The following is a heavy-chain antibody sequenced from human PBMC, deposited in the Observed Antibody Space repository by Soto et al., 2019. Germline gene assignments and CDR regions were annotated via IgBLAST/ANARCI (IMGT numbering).Heavy chain of an antibody. D-gene: IGHD6-6*01. CDR2: IIPIFGTA. V-gene: IGHV1-69*12. Sequence: QVQLVQSGAEVKKPGSSVKVSCKASGGTFSSYAISWVRQAPGQGLEWMGGIIPIFGTANDAEQFEGRVTITADEFTSTAYMDLSSLTSDDTAVYYCARIRSEELLHIFDYWGQGTLVTVSS. CDR3: ARIRSEELLHIFDY. J-gene: IGHJ4*02. CDR1: GGTFSSYA.